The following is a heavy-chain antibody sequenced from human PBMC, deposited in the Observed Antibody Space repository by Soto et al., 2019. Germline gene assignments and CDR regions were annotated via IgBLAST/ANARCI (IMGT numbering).Heavy chain of an antibody. CDR3: ARAGLLLDY. CDR1: GFTFSSYG. V-gene: IGHV3-33*01. Sequence: QVQLVESGGGVVQPGRSLRLSCAASGFTFSSYGMHWVRQAPGKGLEWVAVIWYGGSDKYYADSVKGRFTISRDNSKTTLYLQMNSLSAEDTAVYYCARAGLLLDYWGQGTLVTVSS. D-gene: IGHD1-26*01. J-gene: IGHJ4*02. CDR2: IWYGGSDK.